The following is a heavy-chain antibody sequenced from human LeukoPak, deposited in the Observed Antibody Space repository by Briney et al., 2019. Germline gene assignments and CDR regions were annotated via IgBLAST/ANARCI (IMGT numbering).Heavy chain of an antibody. V-gene: IGHV3-48*01. CDR3: ATSGYSSSWYFG. J-gene: IGHJ4*02. CDR1: GFTFSNYS. Sequence: GGSLRLSCAASGFTFSNYSMNWVRQAPGKGLEWVSYISRSSTTIYYADSVKGRFTISRDNAKNSLYLQMNSQRAEDTAVYYCATSGYSSSWYFGWGQGTLVTVSS. CDR2: ISRSSTTI. D-gene: IGHD6-13*01.